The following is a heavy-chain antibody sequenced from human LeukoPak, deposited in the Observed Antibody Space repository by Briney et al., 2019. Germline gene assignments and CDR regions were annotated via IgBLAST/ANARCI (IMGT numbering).Heavy chain of an antibody. J-gene: IGHJ6*02. CDR2: ISSSGSTI. Sequence: GGSLRLSCAASGFTFSDYYVSWIRQAPGKGLEWVSYISSSGSTIYYADSVKGRFTISRDNAKNSLYLQMNSLRAEDTAVYYCARDRVGYCSSTSCYNYYYGMDVWGQGTTVTVSS. CDR1: GFTFSDYY. V-gene: IGHV3-11*01. D-gene: IGHD2-2*01. CDR3: ARDRVGYCSSTSCYNYYYGMDV.